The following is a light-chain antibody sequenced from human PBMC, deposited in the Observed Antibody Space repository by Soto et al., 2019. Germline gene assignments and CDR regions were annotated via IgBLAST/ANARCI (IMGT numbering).Light chain of an antibody. J-gene: IGKJ2*01. V-gene: IGKV1-39*01. CDR3: QQTYSTPYT. CDR1: QSISNY. CDR2: TAS. Sequence: DIQMTQSPSSLSASVGDRVTITCRASQSISNYLNRYQQRPGKAPKLLIYTASALQSGVPSRFSGSGSGTDFTLTISSLQPEDFATYYCQQTYSTPYTFGQGTKLEIK.